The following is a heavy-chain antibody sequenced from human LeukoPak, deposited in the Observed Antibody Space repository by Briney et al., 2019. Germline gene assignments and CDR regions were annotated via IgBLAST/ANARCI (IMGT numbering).Heavy chain of an antibody. CDR1: GGSFSGYY. J-gene: IGHJ6*02. V-gene: IGHV4-34*01. CDR2: INHSGST. CDR3: ASLYSSTGAPYYYYGMDV. Sequence: SETLSLTCAVYGGSFSGYYWSWIRQPPGKGLEWIGEINHSGSTNYNPSLKSRLTISVDTSKNQFSLKLSSVTAADTAVYYCASLYSSTGAPYYYYGMDVWGQGTTVTVSS. D-gene: IGHD2-2*01.